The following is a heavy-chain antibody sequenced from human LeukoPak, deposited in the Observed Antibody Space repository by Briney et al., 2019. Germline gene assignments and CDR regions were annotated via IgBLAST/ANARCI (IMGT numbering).Heavy chain of an antibody. CDR3: ARDRSSGWFRY. D-gene: IGHD6-19*01. V-gene: IGHV3-7*04. Sequence: GGSLRLSCAASGFTFSSYWMSWVRQAPGKGLEWVANIKQDGSEKYYVDSVKGRFTISRDNAKNSLYLQMNSLRAEDAAVYYCARDRSSGWFRYWGQGTLVTVSS. CDR1: GFTFSSYW. J-gene: IGHJ4*02. CDR2: IKQDGSEK.